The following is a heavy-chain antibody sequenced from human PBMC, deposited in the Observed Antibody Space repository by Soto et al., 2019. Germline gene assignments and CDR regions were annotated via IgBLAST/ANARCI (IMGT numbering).Heavy chain of an antibody. CDR2: ISYDGSNK. Sequence: GGSLRLSCAASGFTFSSYAMHWVRQAPGKGLEWVAVISYDGSNKYYADSVKGRFTISRDNSKNTLYLQMNSLRAEDTAVYYCARDREQQLFRDYVLDFSGQGTSVIVSS. V-gene: IGHV3-30-3*01. J-gene: IGHJ6*02. CDR1: GFTFSSYA. CDR3: ARDREQQLFRDYVLDF. D-gene: IGHD6-13*01.